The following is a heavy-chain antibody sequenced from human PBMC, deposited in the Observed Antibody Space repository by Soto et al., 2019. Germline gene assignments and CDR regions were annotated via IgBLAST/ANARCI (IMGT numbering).Heavy chain of an antibody. V-gene: IGHV3-30*18. J-gene: IGHJ4*02. CDR3: AKDPESWELLYYFDY. CDR1: GFTFSSYG. D-gene: IGHD1-26*01. CDR2: ISYDGSNK. Sequence: GGSLRLSCAASGFTFSSYGMHWVRQAPGKGLEWVAVISYDGSNKYYADSVKGRFTISRDNSKNTLYLQMNSLRAEDTSVFYCAKDPESWELLYYFDYWGQGTLVTVSS.